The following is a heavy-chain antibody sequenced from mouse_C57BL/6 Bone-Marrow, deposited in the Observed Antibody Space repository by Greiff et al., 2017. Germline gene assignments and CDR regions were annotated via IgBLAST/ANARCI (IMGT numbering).Heavy chain of an antibody. CDR1: GYTFTSYT. CDR3: ARRTTVVATRYYAMDY. J-gene: IGHJ4*01. V-gene: IGHV1-4*01. Sequence: VKLVESGAELARPGASVKMSCKASGYTFTSYTMHWVKQRPGQGLEWIGYINPSSGYTKYNQKFKDKATLTADKSSSTAYMQLSSLTSEDSAVYYCARRTTVVATRYYAMDYWGQGTSVTVSS. CDR2: INPSSGYT. D-gene: IGHD1-1*01.